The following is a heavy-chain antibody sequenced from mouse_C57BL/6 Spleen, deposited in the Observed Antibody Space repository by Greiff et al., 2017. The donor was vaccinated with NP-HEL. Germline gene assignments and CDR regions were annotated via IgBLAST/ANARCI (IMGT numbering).Heavy chain of an antibody. CDR2: ISGGGGNT. CDR1: GFTFSSYT. V-gene: IGHV5-9*01. J-gene: IGHJ4*01. D-gene: IGHD4-1*01. CDR3: ARQNWDYYAMDY. Sequence: DVRLVESGGGLVKPGGSLKLSCAASGFTFSSYTMSWVRQTPEKRLEWVATISGGGGNTYYPDSVKGRFTISRDNAKNTLYLQMSSLRSEDTALYYCARQNWDYYAMDYWGQGTSVTVSS.